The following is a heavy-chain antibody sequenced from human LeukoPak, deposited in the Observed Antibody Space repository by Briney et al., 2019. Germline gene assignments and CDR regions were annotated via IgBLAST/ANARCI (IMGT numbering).Heavy chain of an antibody. CDR2: IFPSGGEI. CDR3: AKETIYCSGGSCYHDAFDI. D-gene: IGHD2-15*01. CDR1: GFTFSTFA. J-gene: IGHJ3*02. V-gene: IGHV3-23*01. Sequence: PGGSLRLSCEASGFTFSTFAMIWVRQPPGKGLEWVSSIFPSGGEIHYADSVRGRFTISRDNAKNSLYLQMDSLRAEDMALYYCAKETIYCSGGSCYHDAFDIWGQGTMVTVSS.